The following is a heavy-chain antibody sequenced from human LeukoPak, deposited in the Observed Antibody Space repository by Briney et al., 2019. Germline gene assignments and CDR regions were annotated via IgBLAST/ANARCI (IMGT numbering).Heavy chain of an antibody. CDR1: GFSFSSYE. CDR3: ARDTPLYADSPDAFDI. Sequence: GGSLRLSCAASGFSFSSYEMNWVRHAPGKGLEWLSYIGSSGSTVYYADSVKGRFTTSRDNAKNSLYLQMNRLRDEDTAVYYCARDTPLYADSPDAFDIWGQGTMVTVSS. V-gene: IGHV3-48*03. D-gene: IGHD2/OR15-2a*01. CDR2: IGSSGSTV. J-gene: IGHJ3*02.